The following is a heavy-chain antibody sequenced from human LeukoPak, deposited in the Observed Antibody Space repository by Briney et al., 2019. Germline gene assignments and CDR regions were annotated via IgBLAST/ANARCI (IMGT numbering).Heavy chain of an antibody. V-gene: IGHV4-59*01. CDR1: GGSISSYY. J-gene: IGHJ4*02. D-gene: IGHD3-10*01. CDR2: IYYSGST. Sequence: KSSETLSLTCTVSGGSISSYYWSWIRQPPGKGLEWIGYIYYSGSTNYNPSLKRRVTISVDTSKNQFSLKLSSVTAADTAVYYCARSPSRGPLWFGELDYWGQGTLVTVSS. CDR3: ARSPSRGPLWFGELDY.